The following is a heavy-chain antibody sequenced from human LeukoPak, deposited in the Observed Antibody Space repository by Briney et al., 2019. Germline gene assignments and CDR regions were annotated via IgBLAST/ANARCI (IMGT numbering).Heavy chain of an antibody. V-gene: IGHV4-59*12. CDR3: ARVYYDFWSGYWGYFDY. J-gene: IGHJ4*02. Sequence: SETLSLTCTVSGDSISSYFWSWIRQPPGKGLQWIGYIYYNERSNYNPSLRSRVTISIDTSKNQFSLKLNSVTAADTAVYYCARVYYDFWSGYWGYFDYWGQGTLVTVSS. CDR2: IYYNERS. CDR1: GDSISSYF. D-gene: IGHD3-3*01.